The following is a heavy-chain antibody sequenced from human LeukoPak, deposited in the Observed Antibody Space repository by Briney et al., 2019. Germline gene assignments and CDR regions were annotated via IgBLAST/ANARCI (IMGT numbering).Heavy chain of an antibody. CDR3: ARVRTYYDSSGYLNH. D-gene: IGHD3-22*01. CDR2: INPNSGGT. CDR1: GYTFTSYD. Sequence: ASVKVSCKASGYTFTSYDINWVRQAPGQGLEWMGWINPNSGGTNYAQKFQGRVTMTRDTSISTAYMELSRLRSDDTAVYYCARVRTYYDSSGYLNHWGQGTLVTVSS. V-gene: IGHV1-2*02. J-gene: IGHJ5*02.